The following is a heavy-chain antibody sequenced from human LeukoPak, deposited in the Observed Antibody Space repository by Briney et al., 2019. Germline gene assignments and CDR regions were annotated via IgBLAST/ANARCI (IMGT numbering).Heavy chain of an antibody. CDR3: ATDSTMGSGWYLGY. J-gene: IGHJ4*02. CDR2: FDPEDGET. CDR1: GYTLTELS. V-gene: IGHV1-24*01. Sequence: ASVKVSCKVSGYTLTELSRHWVRQAPGKGLEWMGGFDPEDGETIYAQKFQGRVTMTEDTSTDTAYMELSSLRSEDTAVYYCATDSTMGSGWYLGYWGQGTLVTASS. D-gene: IGHD6-19*01.